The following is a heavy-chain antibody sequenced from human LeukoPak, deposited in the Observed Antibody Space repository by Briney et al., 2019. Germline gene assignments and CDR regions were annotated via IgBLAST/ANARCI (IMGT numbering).Heavy chain of an antibody. Sequence: PSETLSLTCTVFGGSISSYYWSWIRQPPGKGLEWIGYIYYSGSTNYNPSLKSRVTISVDTSKNQFSLKLSSVTAADTAVYYCARRIAVAGTAWFDPWGQGTLVTVSS. D-gene: IGHD6-19*01. CDR2: IYYSGST. V-gene: IGHV4-59*08. CDR3: ARRIAVAGTAWFDP. CDR1: GGSISSYY. J-gene: IGHJ5*02.